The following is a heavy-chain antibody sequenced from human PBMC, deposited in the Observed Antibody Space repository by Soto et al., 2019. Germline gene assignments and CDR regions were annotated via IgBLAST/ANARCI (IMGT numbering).Heavy chain of an antibody. D-gene: IGHD3-9*01. CDR2: LYCDDSK. V-gene: IGHV2-5*02. Sequence: QITLKESGPALARPTQTLTLTCAFSGFSLSTSGVGVGWIRQPPGKALEWLAVLYCDDSKHYSPSLRSRLTITKDTPKNQVVLTTSNMDPMDTGTYYCAQKGPEDWPLDYWGQETLVTVSS. CDR1: GFSLSTSGVG. CDR3: AQKGPEDWPLDY. J-gene: IGHJ4*02.